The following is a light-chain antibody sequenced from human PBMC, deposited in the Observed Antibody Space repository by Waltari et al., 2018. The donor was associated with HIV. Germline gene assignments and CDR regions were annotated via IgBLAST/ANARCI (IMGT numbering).Light chain of an antibody. V-gene: IGLV3-1*01. J-gene: IGLJ2*01. CDR3: QAWDSATGV. CDR1: KLGGKC. CDR2: QDN. Sequence: SYELTQLPAVSVSPGQTASITCAGNKLGGKCASWYQQKPGQSPVLVIYQDNKRPSGIPERFSGSNSGNTATLTISGTQTMDEADYYCQAWDSATGVFGGGTNLTVL.